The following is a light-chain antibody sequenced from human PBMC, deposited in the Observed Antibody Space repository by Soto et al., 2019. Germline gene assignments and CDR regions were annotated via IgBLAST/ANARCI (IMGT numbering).Light chain of an antibody. J-gene: IGKJ4*01. Sequence: EIVLTQSPATLSLSPGERATLSCRASQSVSSYLGWYQQKPGQAPRLLIYDASNRATGIPARFSGSGSGTDFTLTIGSLEPEDFAVYYCQQRSNWLLTFGGGTKVEIK. CDR1: QSVSSY. CDR2: DAS. CDR3: QQRSNWLLT. V-gene: IGKV3-11*01.